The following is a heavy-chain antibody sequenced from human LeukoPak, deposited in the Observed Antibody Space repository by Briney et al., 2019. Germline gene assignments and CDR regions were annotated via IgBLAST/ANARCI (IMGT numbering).Heavy chain of an antibody. J-gene: IGHJ4*02. CDR3: ARDLDCTNGVCYGIDY. V-gene: IGHV3-30*01. CDR2: ISYDGSNK. CDR1: GFTFSSYA. D-gene: IGHD2-8*01. Sequence: GRSLRLSCAASGFTFSSYAMHWVRQAPGKGLEGVAVISYDGSNKYYADSVKGRFTISRDNSKNTLYLQMNSLRAEDTAVYYCARDLDCTNGVCYGIDYWGQGTPVTVSS.